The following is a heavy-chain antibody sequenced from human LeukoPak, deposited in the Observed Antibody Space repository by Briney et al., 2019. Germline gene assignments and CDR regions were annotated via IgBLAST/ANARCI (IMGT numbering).Heavy chain of an antibody. J-gene: IGHJ4*02. V-gene: IGHV3-23*01. D-gene: IGHD3-3*01. CDR2: ISGSGGST. Sequence: GGSLRLSCAASGFTFSSYAMSWVRQAPGKGLEWVSAISGSGGSTYYADSVKGRFTISRDNSKNTLYLQMNSLRAEDTAVYYCFQGGDFWSGPNYWGQGTLVTVSS. CDR3: FQGGDFWSGPNY. CDR1: GFTFSSYA.